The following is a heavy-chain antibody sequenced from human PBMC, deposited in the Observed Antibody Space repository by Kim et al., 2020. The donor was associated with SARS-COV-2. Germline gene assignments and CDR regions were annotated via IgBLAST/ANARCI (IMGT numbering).Heavy chain of an antibody. J-gene: IGHJ4*02. CDR2: K. D-gene: IGHD6-13*01. V-gene: IGHV3-30*02. CDR3: AKERVAEATDY. Sequence: KYYADSVKGRFTISRDNSKNTLYLQMNSLRAEDTAVYYCAKERVAEATDYWGQGTLVTVSS.